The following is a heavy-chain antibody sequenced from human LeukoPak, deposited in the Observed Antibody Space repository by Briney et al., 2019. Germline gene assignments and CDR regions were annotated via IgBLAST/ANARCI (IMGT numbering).Heavy chain of an antibody. V-gene: IGHV3-7*01. CDR1: GFTFSSYW. Sequence: GGSLRLSCAASGFTFSSYWMSWVRQAPGKGLEWVANIKQDGSEKYYVDSVKGRFTISRDNAKNSLYPQMNSLRAEDTAVYYCARDRVGDWTIFGVNYYYGMDVWGQGTTVTVSS. J-gene: IGHJ6*02. CDR3: ARDRVGDWTIFGVNYYYGMDV. CDR2: IKQDGSEK. D-gene: IGHD3-3*01.